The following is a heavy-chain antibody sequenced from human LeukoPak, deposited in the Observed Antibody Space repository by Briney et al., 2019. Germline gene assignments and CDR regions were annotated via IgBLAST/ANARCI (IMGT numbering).Heavy chain of an antibody. V-gene: IGHV4-59*01. CDR2: LHYDGNT. Sequence: IGYLHYDGNTNYNPSLKSRVTTSVETSKNQFSLKLSSVTAADTAVYYCARFGTFGENWFDPWGQGILVIVSS. J-gene: IGHJ5*02. CDR3: ARFGTFGENWFDP. D-gene: IGHD3-10*01.